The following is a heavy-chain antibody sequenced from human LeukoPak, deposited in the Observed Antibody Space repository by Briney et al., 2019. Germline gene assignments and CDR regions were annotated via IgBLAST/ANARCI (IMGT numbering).Heavy chain of an antibody. CDR2: INPNSGGT. CDR1: GYTFTGYY. J-gene: IGHJ5*02. Sequence: ASVKVSCKASGYTFTGYYMHWVRQAPGQGLEWMGWINPNSGGTNYAQKFQGRVTMTRNASISTAYMELSRLRSDDTAVYYCAREKRGYDYVWRSYRYTCWFDPWGQGTLVTVSS. D-gene: IGHD3-16*02. V-gene: IGHV1-2*02. CDR3: AREKRGYDYVWRSYRYTCWFDP.